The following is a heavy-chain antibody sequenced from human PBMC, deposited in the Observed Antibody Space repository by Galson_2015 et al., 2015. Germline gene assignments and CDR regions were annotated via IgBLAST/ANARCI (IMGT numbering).Heavy chain of an antibody. CDR3: ARVFRDTTMATHYFDY. CDR1: GFTVSNTY. CDR2: IYSGGTT. J-gene: IGHJ4*02. Sequence: SLRPSCAASGFTVSNTYMSWVRQAPGKGLEWVSVIYSGGTTYFADSVKGRFTISRDNSKNTLYLQMNSLRAEDTAVYYCARVFRDTTMATHYFDYWGQGTLVTVSS. D-gene: IGHD5-18*01. V-gene: IGHV3-53*01.